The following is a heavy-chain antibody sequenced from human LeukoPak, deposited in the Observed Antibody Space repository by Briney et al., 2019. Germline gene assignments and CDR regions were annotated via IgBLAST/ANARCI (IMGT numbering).Heavy chain of an antibody. Sequence: SETLSLTSTVSGGSIRSSYYYWGWIRQPPGKGLEWIGSIYDSGSTYYNPSLKSRVTISVDTSKNQFSLKLSSVTAADTAVYYCARGLYYYDSSGYYYGYYYYGMDVWGQGTTVTVSS. D-gene: IGHD3-22*01. J-gene: IGHJ6*02. CDR1: GGSIRSSYYY. V-gene: IGHV4-39*01. CDR3: ARGLYYYDSSGYYYGYYYYGMDV. CDR2: IYDSGST.